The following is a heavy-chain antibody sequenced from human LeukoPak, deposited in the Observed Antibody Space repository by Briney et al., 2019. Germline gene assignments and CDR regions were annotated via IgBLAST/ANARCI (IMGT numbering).Heavy chain of an antibody. CDR1: GWFFSCSF. V-gene: IGHV4-34*01. Sequence: SATLFLTRACYGWFFSCSFWGWIPPPPREGQGWDGEINHSGSTNYNPSLKSRVTISVDTSKNQFSLKLSSVTAADTAVYYCARRPPHYNGSGSYDYWGQGTLVTVSS. CDR3: ARRPPHYNGSGSYDY. CDR2: INHSGST. J-gene: IGHJ4*02. D-gene: IGHD3-10*01.